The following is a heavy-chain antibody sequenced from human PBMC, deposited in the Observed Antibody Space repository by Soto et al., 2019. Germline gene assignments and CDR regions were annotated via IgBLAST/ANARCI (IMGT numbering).Heavy chain of an antibody. J-gene: IGHJ6*02. CDR3: ARLAAVRVSDTGLDV. CDR1: GGTFSSYA. Sequence: ASVKVSCKASGGTFSSYAISWVRQAPGQGLEWMGIINPSGGSTSYAQKFQGRVTMTSDTSTSTVYMELSSLRSEDTAVFYCARLAAVRVSDTGLDVWGQGTTVTVSS. D-gene: IGHD2-15*01. V-gene: IGHV1-46*01. CDR2: INPSGGST.